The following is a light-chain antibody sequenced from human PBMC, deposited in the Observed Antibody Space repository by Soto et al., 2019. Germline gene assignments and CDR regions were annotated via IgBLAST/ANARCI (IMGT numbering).Light chain of an antibody. CDR1: QGIGSL. V-gene: IGKV1-9*01. CDR3: QHRHSYPIT. J-gene: IGKJ5*01. CDR2: TAS. Sequence: DIQLTQSPSFLSASVGDRVTLTCRASQGIGSLLAWYQQEPGKAPKLLIHTASTLQSGVPSRFSGSGSGTEFTLTLSSLQPEDFATYYCQHRHSYPITFGQGTRLEIK.